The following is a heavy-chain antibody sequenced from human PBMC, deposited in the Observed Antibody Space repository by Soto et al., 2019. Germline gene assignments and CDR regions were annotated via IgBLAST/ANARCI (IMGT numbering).Heavy chain of an antibody. CDR2: IYYSGST. D-gene: IGHD6-13*01. V-gene: IGHV4-61*08. CDR3: ARGARAAAAHY. CDR1: GGSISSGGYY. J-gene: IGHJ4*02. Sequence: SETLSLTCTVSGGSISSGGYYWSWIRQPPGKGLEWIGYIYYSGSTNYNPSLKSRVTISVDTSKNQFSLKLSSVTAADTAVYYCARGARAAAAHYWGQGTLVTVSS.